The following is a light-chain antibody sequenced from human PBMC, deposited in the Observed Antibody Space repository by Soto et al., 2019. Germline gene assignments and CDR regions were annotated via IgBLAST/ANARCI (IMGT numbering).Light chain of an antibody. Sequence: NFMLTQPHSVSESPGKTVTISCTGSSGSIASNYVQWYQQRPGSAPTTVICENDQRPSGVPDRFSGSIDSSSNSASLTISGLKTEDEADYYCQSFDRTNQVFGGGTKLTV. CDR2: END. CDR3: QSFDRTNQV. V-gene: IGLV6-57*02. J-gene: IGLJ3*02. CDR1: SGSIASNY.